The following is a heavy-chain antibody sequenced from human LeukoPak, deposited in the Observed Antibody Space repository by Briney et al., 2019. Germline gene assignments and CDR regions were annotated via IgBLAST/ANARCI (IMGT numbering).Heavy chain of an antibody. J-gene: IGHJ4*02. D-gene: IGHD6-19*01. CDR1: GGSISSYY. Sequence: SETLSLTCTVSGGSISSYYRSWIRQPPGKGLEWIGYIYYSGSTNYNPSLKSRVTISVDTSKNQFSLKLSSVTAADTAVYYCARGDPRYSSGWYYWGQGTLVTVSS. CDR2: IYYSGST. CDR3: ARGDPRYSSGWYY. V-gene: IGHV4-59*01.